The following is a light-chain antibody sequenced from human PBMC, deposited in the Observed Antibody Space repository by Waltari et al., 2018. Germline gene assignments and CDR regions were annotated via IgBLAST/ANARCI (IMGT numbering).Light chain of an antibody. V-gene: IGLV2-23*01. Sequence: QSALTQPASVSGSPGQSITISCTGSSSDVGSYKFVSWYQQHPGKAPQLMIIGGSQRPSGVSNRFSGSKSGNTASLTISGLRAEDEADYYCCSYAGSSPHVIFGGGTKLTVL. CDR3: CSYAGSSPHVI. CDR1: SSDVGSYKF. J-gene: IGLJ2*01. CDR2: GGS.